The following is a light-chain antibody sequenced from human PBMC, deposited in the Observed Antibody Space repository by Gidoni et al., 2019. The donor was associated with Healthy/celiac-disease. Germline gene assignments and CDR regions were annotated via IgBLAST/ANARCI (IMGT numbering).Light chain of an antibody. CDR3: QQRRTWPPS. CDR2: DAS. J-gene: IGKJ2*01. CDR1: QSVSSY. V-gene: IGKV3-11*01. Sequence: EIVLTQSPATLSLSPGERATLSCRASQSVSSYLAWYQQKPGQAPRLLIYDASNRATGIPARFSGSGSGTDFTLTISSLEPEDFAVSYCQQRRTWPPSFGQGTKLEIK.